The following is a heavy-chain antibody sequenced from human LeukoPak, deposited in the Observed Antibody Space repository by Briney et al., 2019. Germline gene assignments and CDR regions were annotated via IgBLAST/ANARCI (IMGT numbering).Heavy chain of an antibody. D-gene: IGHD5-18*01. J-gene: IGHJ4*02. CDR3: ARGGYSYAY. CDR1: GFTFDDYA. V-gene: IGHV3-9*01. CDR2: SSWNSGSI. Sequence: GGSLRLSCAASGFTFDDYAMHWGRQAPGKGLEWVSGSSWNSGSIDYADSVKGRFTISRDNAKNSLYLQMNSLRAEDTAVYYCARGGYSYAYWGQGILATVSS.